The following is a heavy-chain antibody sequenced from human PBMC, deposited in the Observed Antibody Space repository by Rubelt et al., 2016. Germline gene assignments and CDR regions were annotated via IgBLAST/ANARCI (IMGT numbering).Heavy chain of an antibody. V-gene: IGHV4-59*08. J-gene: IGHJ5*01. D-gene: IGHD1-1*01. Sequence: GPGLVKPSETLSLTCTVSGGSISSYYWSWIRQPPGKGLEWIGYIYYSGSTNYNPSLKSRVTISVDTSKNQFSLSLYSVTAADTAVYYCARARSTGVGGRGFFDSWGQGTLVTVSS. CDR2: IYYSGST. CDR1: GGSISSYY. CDR3: ARARSTGVGGRGFFDS.